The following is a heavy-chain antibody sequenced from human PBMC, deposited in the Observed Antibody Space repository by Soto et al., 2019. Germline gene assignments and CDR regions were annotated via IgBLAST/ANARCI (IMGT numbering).Heavy chain of an antibody. V-gene: IGHV3-15*01. CDR3: TGTPRYYYGMDV. CDR1: GFTFSNDW. D-gene: IGHD3-10*01. CDR2: IKSKTDGGTT. J-gene: IGHJ6*02. Sequence: GGSLRLSCAASGFTFSNDWMSWVRQAPGKGLEWVGRIKSKTDGGTTDYAAPVKGRFTISRDDSKNTLYLQMNSLKTEDTAVYYCTGTPRYYYGMDVWGQGTPVTVSS.